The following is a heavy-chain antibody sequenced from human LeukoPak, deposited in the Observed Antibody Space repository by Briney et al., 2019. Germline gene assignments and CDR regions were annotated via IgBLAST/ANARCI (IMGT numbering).Heavy chain of an antibody. V-gene: IGHV3-21*01. J-gene: IGHJ4*02. CDR2: ISSSSGYI. D-gene: IGHD4-17*01. Sequence: GGSLRLSCAASGFTFSTYTMNWVRQAPGKGLEWVSSISSSSGYIYYADSVKGRFTISRDNAKSSLSLQMNSLRAEDTAVYYCARAPYDDYDYWGQGTLVTVYS. CDR1: GFTFSTYT. CDR3: ARAPYDDYDY.